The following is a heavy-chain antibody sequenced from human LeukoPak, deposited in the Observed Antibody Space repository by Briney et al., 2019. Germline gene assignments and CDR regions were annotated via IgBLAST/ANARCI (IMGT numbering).Heavy chain of an antibody. CDR3: ARHPSNYDILTGAYYYYYGMDV. CDR2: IRLRGPPI. V-gene: IGHV3-48*03. J-gene: IGHJ6*04. Sequence: LRLSRAASGCLFRSYYLHWIRQAPRKALEFGLYIRLRGPPIHYADSVKGRFTISRDNAKHSLYLQMTSLRAEDTAVYYCARHPSNYDILTGAYYYYYGMDVWGKGTTVTVSS. CDR1: GCLFRSYY. D-gene: IGHD3-9*01.